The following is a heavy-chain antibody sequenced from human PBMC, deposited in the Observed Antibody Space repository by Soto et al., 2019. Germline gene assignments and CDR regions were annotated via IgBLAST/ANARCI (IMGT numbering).Heavy chain of an antibody. CDR3: ASHLTMTGTRGFDH. J-gene: IGHJ4*02. V-gene: IGHV4-4*02. CDR2: TRNSGGA. Sequence: QVQLQESGPGLVKPSGTLSLTCAVSSGSIFSSNWWSWVRQPPGKGLEWIGATRNSGGANYNPSLKSRVTISVDKSTNQFFLNLNSVTAADTAVYYCASHLTMTGTRGFDHWGLGTLVTVSS. D-gene: IGHD3-9*01. CDR1: SGSIFSSNW.